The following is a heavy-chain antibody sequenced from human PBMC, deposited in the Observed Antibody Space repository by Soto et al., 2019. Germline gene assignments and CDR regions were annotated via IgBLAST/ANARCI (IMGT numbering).Heavy chain of an antibody. J-gene: IGHJ6*02. CDR2: IDPSDSYT. V-gene: IGHV5-10-1*01. CDR1: GYSFTSYW. D-gene: IGHD5-12*01. CDR3: ARLGGYNYLSRYYYYYGMDV. Sequence: GESLKISCKCSGYSFTSYWISWVRQMTGKGLDWMGRIDPSDSYTNYSPSFQGHVTISADKSISTAYLQWSSLKASDTAMYYCARLGGYNYLSRYYYYYGMDVWGQGTTVTVSS.